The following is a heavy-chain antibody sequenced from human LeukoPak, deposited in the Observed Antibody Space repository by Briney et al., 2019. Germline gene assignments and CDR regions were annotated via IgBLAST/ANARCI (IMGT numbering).Heavy chain of an antibody. D-gene: IGHD6-13*01. CDR2: INHSGST. CDR1: GGSFSGYY. CDR3: ARFRAAAGNNWFDP. V-gene: IGHV4-34*01. Sequence: SETLSLTRAVYGGSFSGYYWSWIRQPPGKGLEWIGEINHSGSTNYNPSLKSRVTISVDTSKNQFSLKLSSVTAADTAVYYCARFRAAAGNNWFDPWGQGTLVTVSS. J-gene: IGHJ5*02.